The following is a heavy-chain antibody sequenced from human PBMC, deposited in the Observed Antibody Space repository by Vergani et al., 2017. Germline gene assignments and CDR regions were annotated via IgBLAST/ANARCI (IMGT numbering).Heavy chain of an antibody. Sequence: QVQLVQSGAEVKTPGASVKVSCKASGYTFTRYGISWVRQAPGQGLEWMGWISAYNGNTNYAQKLQGRGAMTTDTATSTAYMVLRSLRSDDTSVYYCARGELSGFSDYWGQGTLVTVSS. CDR3: ARGELSGFSDY. CDR1: GYTFTRYG. CDR2: ISAYNGNT. D-gene: IGHD5-12*01. V-gene: IGHV1-18*01. J-gene: IGHJ4*02.